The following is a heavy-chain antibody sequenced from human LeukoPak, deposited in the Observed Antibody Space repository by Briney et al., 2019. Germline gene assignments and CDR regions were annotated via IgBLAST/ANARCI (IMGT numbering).Heavy chain of an antibody. CDR2: IYYSGST. D-gene: IGHD6-13*01. CDR3: ARVRIAYGSSWYLDY. CDR1: GGSFSGYC. Sequence: PSETLSLTCAVYGGSFSGYCWSWIRQPPGKGLEWIGNIYYSGSTYYNPSLKSRVTISVDTSKNQFSLKLNSVTAADTAVYYCARVRIAYGSSWYLDYWGQGALVTVSS. V-gene: IGHV4-34*01. J-gene: IGHJ4*02.